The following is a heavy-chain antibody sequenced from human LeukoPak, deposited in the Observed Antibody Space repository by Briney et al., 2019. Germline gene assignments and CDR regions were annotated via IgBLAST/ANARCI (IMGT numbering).Heavy chain of an antibody. CDR2: IYYNGST. V-gene: IGHV4-59*08. D-gene: IGHD6-19*01. J-gene: IGHJ4*02. CDR1: SGSINSYY. CDR3: ARQSRGIAVAGLDY. Sequence: SSETLSLTCTVSSGSINSYYWPWLRQPPGKGLEWIGYIYYNGSTNYNPFLKSRVTISVDASKNQFSLKLTSVTAADTAVYYCARQSRGIAVAGLDYWGQGTLVTVSS.